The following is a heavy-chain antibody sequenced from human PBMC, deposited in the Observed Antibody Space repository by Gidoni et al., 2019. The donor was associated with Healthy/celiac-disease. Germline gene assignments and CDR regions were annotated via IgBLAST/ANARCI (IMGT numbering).Heavy chain of an antibody. V-gene: IGHV3-33*01. D-gene: IGHD2-15*01. CDR3: ARDGGCSGGSCYRINWFDP. CDR2: IWYDGSNK. J-gene: IGHJ5*02. CDR1: GFTFSSYG. Sequence: QVQLVESGGGVVQPGRSLRLSCAASGFTFSSYGMHWVRQAPGKGLGWVAVIWYDGSNKYYADSVKGRFTISRDNSKNTLYLQMNSLRAEDTAVYYCARDGGCSGGSCYRINWFDPWGQGTLVTVSS.